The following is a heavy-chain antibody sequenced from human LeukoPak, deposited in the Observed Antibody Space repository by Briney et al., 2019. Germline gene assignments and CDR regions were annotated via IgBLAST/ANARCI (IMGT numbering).Heavy chain of an antibody. J-gene: IGHJ1*01. Sequence: GASVKVSCKASGYTFASYDINWVRQATGQGLEWMGWISAYNGNTNYAQKLQGRVTMTRDTSISTAYMELSRLRSDDTAVYYCAKTSIFGVVKGYFQHWGQGTLVTVSS. CDR3: AKTSIFGVVKGYFQH. CDR2: ISAYNGNT. V-gene: IGHV1-18*01. CDR1: GYTFASYD. D-gene: IGHD3-3*01.